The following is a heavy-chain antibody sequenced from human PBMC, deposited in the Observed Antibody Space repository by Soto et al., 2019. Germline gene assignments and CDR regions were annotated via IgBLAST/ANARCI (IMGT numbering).Heavy chain of an antibody. V-gene: IGHV4-31*02. CDR2: IYYSGST. J-gene: IGHJ4*02. CDR3: ARGPSWNTGYSDY. D-gene: IGHD1-1*01. Sequence: QHPGKGLEWIGYIYYSGSTYYNPSLKSRVTISVDTSKNQFSLKLSSVTAADTAVYYCARGPSWNTGYSDYWLQRTFVTVFS.